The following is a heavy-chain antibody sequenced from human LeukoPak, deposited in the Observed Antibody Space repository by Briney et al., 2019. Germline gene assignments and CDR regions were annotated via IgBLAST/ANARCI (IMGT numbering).Heavy chain of an antibody. V-gene: IGHV4-59*01. Sequence: ASETLSLTCTVSGGSISSYYWNWIRQPPGKGLEWIGYISYSGSTNYNPSLKSRVTISLDTSKNQFSLKVRSVTVADTAVYYCARGFDSKSTYFDYWGQGTLVTVSS. J-gene: IGHJ4*02. CDR1: GGSISSYY. CDR3: ARGFDSKSTYFDY. D-gene: IGHD5-12*01. CDR2: ISYSGST.